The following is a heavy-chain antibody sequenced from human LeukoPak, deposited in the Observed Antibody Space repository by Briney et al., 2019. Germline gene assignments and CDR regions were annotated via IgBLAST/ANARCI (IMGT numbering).Heavy chain of an antibody. J-gene: IGHJ4*02. Sequence: PSETLSLTCVLSGGSIPSYYWSWIRPTPEKGLEWIGYLLYSGSTNYNPSPKSRVTMSIDTSKNQFSLKLRSVTAADTAVYYCARGAYSNCLSVGYWGQGILVTVSS. CDR1: GGSIPSYY. CDR3: ARGAYSNCLSVGY. CDR2: LLYSGST. V-gene: IGHV4-59*01. D-gene: IGHD4-11*01.